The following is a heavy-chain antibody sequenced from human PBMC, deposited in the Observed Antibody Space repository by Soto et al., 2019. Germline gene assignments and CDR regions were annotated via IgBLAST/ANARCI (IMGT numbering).Heavy chain of an antibody. V-gene: IGHV3-49*03. CDR3: TRDVDIVATIHPRFDY. CDR1: GFTFGDYA. J-gene: IGHJ4*02. CDR2: IRSKAYSGTT. D-gene: IGHD5-12*01. Sequence: GGSLRLSCTASGFTFGDYAMSWFRQAPGKGLEWVGFIRSKAYSGTTEYAASVKGRFTISRDDSKSIAYLQMNSLKTEDTAVFYCTRDVDIVATIHPRFDYWGQGTLVTVSS.